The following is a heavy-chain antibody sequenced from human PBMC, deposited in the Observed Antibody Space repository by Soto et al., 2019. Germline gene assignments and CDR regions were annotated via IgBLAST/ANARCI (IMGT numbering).Heavy chain of an antibody. CDR3: AHRKSSYYGSENSYYYGMDV. D-gene: IGHD3-10*01. V-gene: IGHV2-5*01. J-gene: IGHJ6*02. CDR2: IYWTDDK. Sequence: QITLKESGPTLVKPTQTLTLTCTFSGFSLSTSGMGVSWIRQPPGKALEWLAVIYWTDDKRYSPSLKSRLTITKDTPKNQVVLTMTDMDPVDTATYYCAHRKSSYYGSENSYYYGMDVWGQGTTVTVSS. CDR1: GFSLSTSGMG.